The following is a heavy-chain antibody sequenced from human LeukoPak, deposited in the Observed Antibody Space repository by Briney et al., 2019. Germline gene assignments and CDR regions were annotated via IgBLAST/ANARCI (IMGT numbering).Heavy chain of an antibody. D-gene: IGHD5-12*01. Sequence: GGSLKLSCAASGFTLSDSIIHWVRQASGKGLEWVGRIKSKTNSYATAYTASVNGRFTISRDDPKNTAYLQMNSLKTEDTAVYYCARDLFGRATMMFDFWGQGTLVTVSS. CDR3: ARDLFGRATMMFDF. CDR1: GFTLSDSI. CDR2: IKSKTNSYAT. V-gene: IGHV3-73*01. J-gene: IGHJ4*02.